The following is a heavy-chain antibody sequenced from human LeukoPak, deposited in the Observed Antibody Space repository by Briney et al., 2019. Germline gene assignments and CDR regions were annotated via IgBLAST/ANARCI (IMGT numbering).Heavy chain of an antibody. V-gene: IGHV4-59*01. J-gene: IGHJ3*02. CDR1: DDSITMYY. Sequence: SETLSLTCSVSDDSITMYYWTWIRHRPGKELEWIGYVDHTGSTNFNPSLNGRVSISRETSKNKFSLKLSSVTAADTAVYYCARDQGSPAAFDIWGQGTMVTVSS. CDR2: VDHTGST. CDR3: ARDQGSPAAFDI.